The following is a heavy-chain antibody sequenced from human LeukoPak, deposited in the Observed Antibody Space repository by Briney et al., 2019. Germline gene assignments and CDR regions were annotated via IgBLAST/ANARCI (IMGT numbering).Heavy chain of an antibody. D-gene: IGHD3-22*01. CDR2: IHYSGST. V-gene: IGHV4-59*01. CDR1: GVSISRFY. J-gene: IGHJ3*02. Sequence: SETLSLTCSVSGVSISRFYWSWIRQSPGKGLEWIGFIHYSGSTNYNPSLKSRVTISADTSKNQFSLKLTSVTAADTAVYYCARGYYDTSGSSNTFDIWGQGTMVTVSS. CDR3: ARGYYDTSGSSNTFDI.